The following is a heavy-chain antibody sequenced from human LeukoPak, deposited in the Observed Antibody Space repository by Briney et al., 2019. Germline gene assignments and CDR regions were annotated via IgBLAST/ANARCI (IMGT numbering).Heavy chain of an antibody. CDR1: GVSISSYY. CDR3: ARAGRQHTEGAHDY. CDR2: IYYSGST. D-gene: IGHD6-13*01. V-gene: IGHV4-59*01. J-gene: IGHJ4*02. Sequence: PSETLSLTCTVSGVSISSYYWSWIRQPPGKGLEWIGYIYYSGSTNYNPSLKSRVTISVDTFKNQFSLKLSSVTAADTAVYYCARAGRQHTEGAHDYWGQGTLVTVSS.